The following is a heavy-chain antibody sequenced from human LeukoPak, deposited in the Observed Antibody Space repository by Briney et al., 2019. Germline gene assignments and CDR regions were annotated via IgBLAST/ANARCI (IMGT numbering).Heavy chain of an antibody. D-gene: IGHD1-1*01. V-gene: IGHV3-23*01. J-gene: IGHJ4*02. CDR2: ISISGGTT. CDR3: AKGRIGYMPDY. Sequence: GGSLRLSCAASGFTFSDYTMTWVRQAPGKGLEWDSVISISGGTTFYADSVKGRFTISRDNSKNMLYLEMNSLRAEDTAVYYCAKGRIGYMPDYWGQGTLVTVSS. CDR1: GFTFSDYT.